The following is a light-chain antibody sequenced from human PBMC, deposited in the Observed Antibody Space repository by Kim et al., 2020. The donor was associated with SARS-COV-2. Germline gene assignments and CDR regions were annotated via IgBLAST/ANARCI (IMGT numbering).Light chain of an antibody. CDR3: QVWDTSTDHVV. CDR1: NIATKS. Sequence: SYELTQPPSVSVAPGKTARITCGGNNIATKSVHWYQQKPGQAPMLVIYYDSDRPSGIPERFSSSNFGNTATLTISGVEAGDEGDYHCQVWDTSTDHVVFGGGTQLTVL. J-gene: IGLJ3*02. CDR2: YDS. V-gene: IGLV3-21*04.